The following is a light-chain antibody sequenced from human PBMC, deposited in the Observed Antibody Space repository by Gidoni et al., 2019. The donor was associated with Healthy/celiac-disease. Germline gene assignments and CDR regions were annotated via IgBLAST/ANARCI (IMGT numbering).Light chain of an antibody. CDR1: QGISNS. Sequence: DLQMTQSPSSLSASVGDRVTITCRARQGISNSLAWYQQKPGKAPKLLLYAASRLESGVPSRFSGSGSGTDYTLTISSLQPEDFATYYCQQYYSTPSFGGGTKVEIK. CDR2: AAS. V-gene: IGKV1-NL1*01. CDR3: QQYYSTPS. J-gene: IGKJ4*01.